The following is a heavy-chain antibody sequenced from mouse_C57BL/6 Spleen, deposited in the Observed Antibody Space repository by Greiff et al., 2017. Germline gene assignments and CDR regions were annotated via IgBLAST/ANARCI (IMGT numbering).Heavy chain of an antibody. D-gene: IGHD2-12*01. J-gene: IGHJ2*01. CDR2: INPNNGGT. CDR1: GYTFTDYY. CDR3: ARGGRRGFDY. Sequence: EVQLQQSGPELVKPGASVKISCKASGYTFTDYYMNWVKQSHGKSLEWIGDINPNNGGTSYNQKFKGKATLTVDTSSSTAYMELRSLTSEDSAVYCCARGGRRGFDYWGQGTTLTVSS. V-gene: IGHV1-26*01.